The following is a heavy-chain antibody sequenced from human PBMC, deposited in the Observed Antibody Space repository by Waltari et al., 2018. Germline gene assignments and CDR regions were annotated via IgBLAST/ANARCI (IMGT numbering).Heavy chain of an antibody. Sequence: QVQLKESGPGLVKPSETLSLACDVSGGSFSSNDWWSWVRQPPGKGLEWIGEVHHSGSTKYNPSLNSRVVMSVDTSKNQISPTMKSVTAADTAVYYCARGFAGWPFDYWGPGTLVIVAS. J-gene: IGHJ4*02. D-gene: IGHD6-19*01. CDR1: GGSFSSNDW. CDR2: VHHSGST. V-gene: IGHV4-4*02. CDR3: ARGFAGWPFDY.